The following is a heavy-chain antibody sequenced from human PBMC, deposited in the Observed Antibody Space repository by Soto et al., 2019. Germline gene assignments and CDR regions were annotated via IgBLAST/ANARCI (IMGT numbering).Heavy chain of an antibody. CDR3: ARRPSWSSEIR. CDR2: IYYSGGT. CDR1: GGSISSYNYY. V-gene: IGHV4-39*01. D-gene: IGHD1-26*01. Sequence: QLQLHESGPALVKPSETLSLPCTVSGGSISSYNYYWVWIRQPPGKGLEWLGNIYYSGGTYYNPSHKGRVTISVDPSRNQFSLQLNSVTAADAAVYYCARRPSWSSEIRWGRGTLVAVSS. J-gene: IGHJ4*02.